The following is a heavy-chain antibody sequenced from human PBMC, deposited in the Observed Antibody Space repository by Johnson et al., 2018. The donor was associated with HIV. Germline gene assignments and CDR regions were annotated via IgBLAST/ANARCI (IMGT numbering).Heavy chain of an antibody. CDR3: GSLGDGHQKGAFEI. J-gene: IGHJ3*02. Sequence: QVQVVESGGGLVKPGGSLRLSCADSGFTFSDYYMSWIRQAPGKGLEWVSYIGRSGSTFYYADSVKGRFTISRDNAKRSLFLQMNSLRVEDTAVYFCGSLGDGHQKGAFEICGHGTMVTVSS. CDR1: GFTFSDYY. CDR2: IGRSGSTF. V-gene: IGHV3-11*04. D-gene: IGHD3-16*01.